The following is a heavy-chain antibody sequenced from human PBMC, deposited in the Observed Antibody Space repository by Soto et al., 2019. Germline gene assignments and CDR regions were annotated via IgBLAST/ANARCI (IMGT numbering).Heavy chain of an antibody. CDR3: ARGRGITIFGVVNYYYGMDV. CDR1: GFTFSSYS. J-gene: IGHJ6*02. Sequence: VQLVESGGGLVQPGGSLRLSCAASGFTFSSYSMNWVRQAPGKGLEWVSYISSSSSTIYYADSVKGRFTISRDNAKNSLYLQMNSLRDEDTAVYYCARGRGITIFGVVNYYYGMDVWGQGTTVTVSS. V-gene: IGHV3-48*02. D-gene: IGHD3-3*01. CDR2: ISSSSSTI.